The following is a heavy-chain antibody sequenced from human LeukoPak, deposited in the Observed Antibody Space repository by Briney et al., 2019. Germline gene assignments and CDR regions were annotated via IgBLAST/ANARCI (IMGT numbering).Heavy chain of an antibody. CDR1: GYTFTDYF. D-gene: IGHD3-16*01. Sequence: GASVKVSCKASGYTFTDYFMNWVRQAPGQGLEWMGWINPKSGGTVYAQKFQGRVTMTRDTSISTAYMELSRLRSDDTAVYYCARDNDSRDPPHFDYWGQGTLVTVSS. J-gene: IGHJ4*02. CDR2: INPKSGGT. V-gene: IGHV1-2*02. CDR3: ARDNDSRDPPHFDY.